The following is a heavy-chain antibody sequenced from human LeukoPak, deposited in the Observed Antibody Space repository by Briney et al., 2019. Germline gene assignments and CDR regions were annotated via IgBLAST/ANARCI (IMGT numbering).Heavy chain of an antibody. V-gene: IGHV3-30*18. Sequence: GGSLRLSCAASGFTFSSYGMHWVRQAPGKGPEWVAVISYDGSNKYYADSVKGRFTISRDNSKNTLYLQMNSLRAEDTAVYYCAKGLNRWWWELLPYYGMGVWGQGTTVTVSS. CDR1: GFTFSSYG. CDR2: ISYDGSNK. J-gene: IGHJ6*02. D-gene: IGHD1-26*01. CDR3: AKGLNRWWWELLPYYGMGV.